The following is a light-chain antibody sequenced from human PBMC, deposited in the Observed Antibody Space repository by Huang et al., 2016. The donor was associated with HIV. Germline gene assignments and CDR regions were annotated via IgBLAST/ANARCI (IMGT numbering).Light chain of an antibody. CDR1: QSISSY. CDR2: AAS. J-gene: IGKJ2*01. V-gene: IGKV1-39*01. CDR3: QQSYSTPYT. Sequence: DIQMTQSPSSLSASVGDRVTIACRTSQSISSYLNWYQQKPGKAPKLLIYAASSLQSGVPYRFGGSGSGTDFTLTISNLQPEDFATYYCQQSYSTPYTFGQGTKLEIK.